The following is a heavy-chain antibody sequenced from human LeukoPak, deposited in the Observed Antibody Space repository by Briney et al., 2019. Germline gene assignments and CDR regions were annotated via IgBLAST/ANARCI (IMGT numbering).Heavy chain of an antibody. Sequence: SETLSLTCTVSGGSISSGGYYWSWIRQPPGKGLEWIGYIYHSGSTYYNPSLKSRVTISVDRSKNQFSLKLSSVTAADTAVYYCARDPYYYDSSGRNFDYWGQGTLVTVSS. CDR3: ARDPYYYDSSGRNFDY. CDR2: IYHSGST. D-gene: IGHD3-22*01. CDR1: GGSISSGGYY. J-gene: IGHJ4*02. V-gene: IGHV4-30-2*01.